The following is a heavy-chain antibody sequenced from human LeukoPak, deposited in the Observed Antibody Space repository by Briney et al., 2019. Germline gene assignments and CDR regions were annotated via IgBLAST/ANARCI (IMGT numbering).Heavy chain of an antibody. CDR3: ASFRSYDILTGYLKDAFDI. J-gene: IGHJ3*02. CDR2: ISSSSSYI. Sequence: GGSLRLSCAASGFTFSSYSMNWVRQAPGKGLEWVSSISSSSSYIYYADSVKGRFTISRDNAKNSLYLQMNSLRAEDTAVYYCASFRSYDILTGYLKDAFDIWGQGTKVTVSS. D-gene: IGHD3-9*01. CDR1: GFTFSSYS. V-gene: IGHV3-21*01.